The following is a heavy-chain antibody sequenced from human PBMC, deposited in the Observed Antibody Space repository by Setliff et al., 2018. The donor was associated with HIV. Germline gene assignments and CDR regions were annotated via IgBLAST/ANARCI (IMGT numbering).Heavy chain of an antibody. CDR2: IHHSGSS. Sequence: SETLSLTCSVSDYAFTAGYLWGWFRHPPGKGLEWIASIHHSGSSYYMPSLRSRVTISVNTSKNQFSLNLGSVTAADTAVYFCARVVSRREDRGTWMKLWLAPYYMDVWGKGTTVTVSS. CDR1: DYAFTAGYL. V-gene: IGHV4-38-2*02. J-gene: IGHJ6*03. D-gene: IGHD5-18*01. CDR3: ARVVSRREDRGTWMKLWLAPYYMDV.